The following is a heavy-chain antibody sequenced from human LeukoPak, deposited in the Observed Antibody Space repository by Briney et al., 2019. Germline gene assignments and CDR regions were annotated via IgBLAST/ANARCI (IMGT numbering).Heavy chain of an antibody. CDR3: ARAPPGWYSLEYYFDY. D-gene: IGHD6-13*01. V-gene: IGHV3-48*01. CDR2: ISSSSSTI. Sequence: ESGRSLRLSCAASGFTFSSYSMNWVRQAPGKGLEWVSYISSSSSTIYYADSVKGRFTISRDNAKNSLYLQMNSLRAEDTAVYYCARAPPGWYSLEYYFDYWGQGTLVTVSS. J-gene: IGHJ4*02. CDR1: GFTFSSYS.